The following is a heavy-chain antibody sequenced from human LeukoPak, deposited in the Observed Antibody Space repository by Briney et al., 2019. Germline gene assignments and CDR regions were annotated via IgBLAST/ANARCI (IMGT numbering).Heavy chain of an antibody. J-gene: IGHJ4*02. CDR2: INHSGST. D-gene: IGHD2-2*02. V-gene: IGHV4-34*01. Sequence: SETPSLTCAVYGGSFSGYYWSWIRRPPGKGLEWIGEINHSGSTNYNPSLKSRVTISVDTSKNQFSLKLSSVTAADTAVYYCARVSRNCSSTSCYRDSPFDYWGQGTLVTVSS. CDR3: ARVSRNCSSTSCYRDSPFDY. CDR1: GGSFSGYY.